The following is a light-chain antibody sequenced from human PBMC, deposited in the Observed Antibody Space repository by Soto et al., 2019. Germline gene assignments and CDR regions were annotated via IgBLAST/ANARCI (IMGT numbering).Light chain of an antibody. CDR2: KAS. V-gene: IGKV1-5*03. Sequence: DIQMTQSPSTLSASVGDRVTITCRASESISNFLAWYQQKPGKAPNLLIYKASSLESGVPSRFSGSGSGTEFTLTISSLQPEDFATYYCQQYEAFSFTFGQGTKVDIK. CDR3: QQYEAFSFT. CDR1: ESISNF. J-gene: IGKJ2*01.